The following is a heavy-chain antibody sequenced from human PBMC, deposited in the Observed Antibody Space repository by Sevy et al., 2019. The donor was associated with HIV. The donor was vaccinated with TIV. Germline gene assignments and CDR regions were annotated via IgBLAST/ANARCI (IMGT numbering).Heavy chain of an antibody. CDR2: IYHSGST. CDR1: GGSISSSNW. V-gene: IGHV4-4*02. Sequence: SESLSLTCAVSGGSISSSNWWSWVRQPPGKGLEWIGEIYHSGSTNYNPSLKSRVTISVDKSKNQFSLKLSSVTAADTGVYYSASDWSDTGEFVDNYYYGMDVWGQGTPVTVSS. J-gene: IGHJ6*02. D-gene: IGHD3-10*01. CDR3: ASDWSDTGEFVDNYYYGMDV.